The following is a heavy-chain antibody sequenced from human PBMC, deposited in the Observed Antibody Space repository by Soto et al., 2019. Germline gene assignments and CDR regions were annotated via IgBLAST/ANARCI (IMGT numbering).Heavy chain of an antibody. CDR3: AIEGFSNGVCYDNAFDI. CDR2: INPGNGNI. D-gene: IGHD2-8*01. Sequence: GASVKVSCKASGYTFTSYAMHWVRQAPGQRLEWMGWINPGNGNIKYSQKLQGRVTIIRDTSASKVYMELSSLRSEDTAVYYCAIEGFSNGVCYDNAFDIWCQGTMVT. J-gene: IGHJ3*02. V-gene: IGHV1-3*01. CDR1: GYTFTSYA.